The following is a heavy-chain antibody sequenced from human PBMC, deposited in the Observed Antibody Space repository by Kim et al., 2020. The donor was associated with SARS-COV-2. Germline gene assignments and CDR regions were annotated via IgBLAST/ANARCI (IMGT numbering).Heavy chain of an antibody. V-gene: IGHV3-11*01. Sequence: GGSLRLSCAVSGFTFTDYYMAWVRQAPGKGLEWMSYICPTGSTIYYADSVKGRFAVSRDNARNSVFLQMNSLRADDTAVYYCARYKYFNWIVGFFDYWGQGTLVTVSS. CDR2: ICPTGSTI. D-gene: IGHD3-9*01. J-gene: IGHJ4*02. CDR3: ARYKYFNWIVGFFDY. CDR1: GFTFTDYY.